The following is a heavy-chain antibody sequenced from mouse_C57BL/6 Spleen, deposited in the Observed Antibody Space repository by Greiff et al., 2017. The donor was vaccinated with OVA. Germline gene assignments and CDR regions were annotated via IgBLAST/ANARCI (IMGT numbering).Heavy chain of an antibody. D-gene: IGHD2-4*01. Sequence: VQRVESGTELVKPGASVKLSCKASGYTFTSYWMHWVKQRPGQGLEWIGNINPSNGGTNYNEKFKSKATLTVDKSSSTAYMQLSSLTSEDSAVYYCARSNDYDRGYGMDYWGQGTSVTVSS. V-gene: IGHV1-53*01. CDR3: ARSNDYDRGYGMDY. CDR2: INPSNGGT. CDR1: GYTFTSYW. J-gene: IGHJ4*01.